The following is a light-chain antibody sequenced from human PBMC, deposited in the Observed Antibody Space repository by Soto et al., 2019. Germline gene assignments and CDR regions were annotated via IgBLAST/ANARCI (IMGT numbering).Light chain of an antibody. CDR1: QSVTSSY. V-gene: IGKV3-20*01. Sequence: EIVLTQSPGTLSLYPGESATLSCRASQSVTSSYIAWYQQKPGQAPRLLIYRASTRATGIPDRLSGSGSGTDFTLIISRLEPEDFAVYHCQQYGSSPWTFGQGTKVEIK. J-gene: IGKJ1*01. CDR2: RAS. CDR3: QQYGSSPWT.